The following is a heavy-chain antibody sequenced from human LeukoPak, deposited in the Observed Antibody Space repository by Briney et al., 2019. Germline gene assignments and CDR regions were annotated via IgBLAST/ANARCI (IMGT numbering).Heavy chain of an antibody. D-gene: IGHD2-2*01. CDR3: ARRVPALNFDI. Sequence: ASVKVSCKASGYTFTSYAMHWVRQAPGQRLEWMGWINAGNGNTKYSQKFQGRFTITRDTSASTAYMELSSLRSEDTAVYYCARRVPALNFDIWGQGTMVTVSS. CDR2: INAGNGNT. J-gene: IGHJ3*02. CDR1: GYTFTSYA. V-gene: IGHV1-3*01.